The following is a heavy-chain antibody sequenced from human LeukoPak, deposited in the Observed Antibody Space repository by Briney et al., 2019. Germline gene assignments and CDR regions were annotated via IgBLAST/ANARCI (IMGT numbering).Heavy chain of an antibody. J-gene: IGHJ6*02. V-gene: IGHV4-30-4*01. CDR3: AKGLGYCSSTSCYGYYYGMDV. CDR2: TYYSGST. Sequence: PSETLSLTCTVSGGSISSGDYYWRWIRQPPGRGLEWIVYTYYSGSTYYNPSLKSRVTISVDTSKTQLSLKLSPVTAADTAVYYCAKGLGYCSSTSCYGYYYGMDVWGQGTTVTVSS. D-gene: IGHD2-2*01. CDR1: GGSISSGDYY.